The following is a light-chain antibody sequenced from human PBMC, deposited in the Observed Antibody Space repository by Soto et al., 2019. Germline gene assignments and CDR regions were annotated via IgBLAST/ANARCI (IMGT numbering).Light chain of an antibody. CDR1: QAIRNS. CDR2: AAS. V-gene: IGKV1-16*02. CDR3: QQYNSYPYT. J-gene: IGKJ2*01. Sequence: DIQMTQSPSSLSASVGDRVTITCRASQAIRNSLAWLQQKPGKAPKSLMYAASRLQSGVPAKFSGSGSGTDFTLTINSLQPEDFAIYYCQQYNSYPYTFGQGTKVDIK.